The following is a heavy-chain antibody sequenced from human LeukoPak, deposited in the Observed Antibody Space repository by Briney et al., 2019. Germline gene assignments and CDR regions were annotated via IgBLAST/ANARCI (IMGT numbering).Heavy chain of an antibody. J-gene: IGHJ4*02. V-gene: IGHV4-59*01. CDR1: GDSISSDY. Sequence: SETLSLTCTVSGDSISSDYWSWIRQPPGKGLEWIGYIYYSGSTNYNPSLKSRVTISVDTSKNQCSLKLSSVTAADTAVYYCARGDRIAARPTAFDYWGQGTPVTVSS. CDR3: ARGDRIAARPTAFDY. CDR2: IYYSGST. D-gene: IGHD6-6*01.